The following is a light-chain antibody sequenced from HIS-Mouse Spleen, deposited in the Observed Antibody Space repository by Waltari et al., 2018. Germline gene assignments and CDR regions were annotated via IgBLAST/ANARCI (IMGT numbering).Light chain of an antibody. CDR1: ALPKKY. Sequence: SYELTQPPSVSVSPGQTARITCSGDALPKKYAYWYQQESGQAPVLVIYEDSKRPSGIPERFYGSSSGTMATLTISGAQVEDEADYYCYSTDSSGNHRVFGGETKLTVL. CDR2: EDS. V-gene: IGLV3-10*01. J-gene: IGLJ2*01. CDR3: YSTDSSGNHRV.